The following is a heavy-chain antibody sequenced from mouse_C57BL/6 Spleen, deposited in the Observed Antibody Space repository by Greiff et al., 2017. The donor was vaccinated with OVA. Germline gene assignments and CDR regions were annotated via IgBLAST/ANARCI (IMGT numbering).Heavy chain of an antibody. CDR1: GYTFTDYE. Sequence: QVQLQQSGAELVRPGASVTLSCKASGYTFTDYEMHWVKQTPVHGLEWIGAIDPETGGTAYNQKFKGKAILTADKSSSTAYMELRSLTSEDSAVYDCTRGTVVATDWYFDVWGTGTTVTVSS. CDR3: TRGTVVATDWYFDV. D-gene: IGHD1-1*01. V-gene: IGHV1-15*01. CDR2: IDPETGGT. J-gene: IGHJ1*03.